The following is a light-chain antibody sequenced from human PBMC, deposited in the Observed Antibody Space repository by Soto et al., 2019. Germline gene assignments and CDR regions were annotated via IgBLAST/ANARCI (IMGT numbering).Light chain of an antibody. CDR1: SSDVGTYNF. Sequence: QSVLTQPASVSGSPGQSITISCTGTSSDVGTYNFVSWYQQHPGKAPKLMIYEVSSRPSGVYHRFSGSKSGNTASLTISGLQAEDEADYYCSSYSSTSTPWVFGGGTKLTVL. CDR3: SSYSSTSTPWV. J-gene: IGLJ3*02. CDR2: EVS. V-gene: IGLV2-14*01.